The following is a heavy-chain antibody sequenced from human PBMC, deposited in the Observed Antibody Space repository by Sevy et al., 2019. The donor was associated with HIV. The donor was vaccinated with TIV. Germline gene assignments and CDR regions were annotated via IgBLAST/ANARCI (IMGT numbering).Heavy chain of an antibody. V-gene: IGHV3-7*03. J-gene: IGHJ3*02. Sequence: GGSLRLSCAVSGFTFSNFWMSWVRQAPGRGLEWVANIKEDGSQIYYLDSVKGRFTISRDNSKNTLYLQMNSLRAEDTAVYYCAKDIGSDYYESTGDAFDIWGQGTMVTV. CDR2: IKEDGSQI. CDR1: GFTFSNFW. CDR3: AKDIGSDYYESTGDAFDI. D-gene: IGHD3-22*01.